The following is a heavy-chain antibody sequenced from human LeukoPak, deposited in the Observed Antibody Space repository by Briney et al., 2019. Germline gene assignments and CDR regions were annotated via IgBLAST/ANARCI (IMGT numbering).Heavy chain of an antibody. V-gene: IGHV4-59*01. CDR3: ASSVEMATISFDY. CDR1: GGSISSYY. D-gene: IGHD5-24*01. J-gene: IGHJ4*02. CDR2: IYYSGST. Sequence: SETLSLTCTVCGGSISSYYWSWIRQPPGKGLEWMGYIYYSGSTNYNPSLKSRVTISVDTSKNQFSLKLSSVTAADTAVYYCASSVEMATISFDYWGQGTLVTVSS.